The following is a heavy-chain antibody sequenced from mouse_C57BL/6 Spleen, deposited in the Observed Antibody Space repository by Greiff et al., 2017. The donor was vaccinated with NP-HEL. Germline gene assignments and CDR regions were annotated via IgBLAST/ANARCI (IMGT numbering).Heavy chain of an antibody. CDR3: ARRGDGYSPFAY. D-gene: IGHD2-3*01. V-gene: IGHV1-72*01. Sequence: VQLQQPGAELVKPGASVKLSCKASGYTFTSYWMHWVKQRPGRGLEWIGRIDPNSGGTKYNEKFKSKATLTVDKPSSTAYMQLSSLTSEDAAVYYCARRGDGYSPFAYWGQGTLVTVSA. J-gene: IGHJ3*01. CDR2: IDPNSGGT. CDR1: GYTFTSYW.